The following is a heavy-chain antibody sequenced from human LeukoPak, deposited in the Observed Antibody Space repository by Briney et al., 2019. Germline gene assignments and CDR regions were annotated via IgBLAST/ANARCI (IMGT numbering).Heavy chain of an antibody. CDR1: GFTFSSYW. J-gene: IGHJ6*02. CDR3: ARDSAYYYGSGSYSVYCYYYYGMDV. V-gene: IGHV3-7*01. Sequence: GGSLRLSCAASGFTFSSYWMSWVRQAPGKGLEWVANIKQDGSEKYYVDSVKGRFTISRDNAKNSLYLQMNSLRAEDTAVYYCARDSAYYYGSGSYSVYCYYYYGMDVWGQGTTVTVSS. CDR2: IKQDGSEK. D-gene: IGHD3-10*01.